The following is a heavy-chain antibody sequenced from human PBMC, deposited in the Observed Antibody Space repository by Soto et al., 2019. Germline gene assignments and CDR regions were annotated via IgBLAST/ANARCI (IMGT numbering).Heavy chain of an antibody. CDR1: GDTFKNCV. CDR2: IIPLFGTT. Sequence: QVQVVQSGVEVRRPGSSVKVSCKASGDTFKNCVISWVRQAPGQGLEWMGGIIPLFGTTDFAQSFQGRLTITTDESTTTAYMELSRLRSEDTATYYCAAELGFGKFSVVWGQGTTVIVSS. CDR3: AAELGFGKFSVV. D-gene: IGHD7-27*01. V-gene: IGHV1-69*01. J-gene: IGHJ6*02.